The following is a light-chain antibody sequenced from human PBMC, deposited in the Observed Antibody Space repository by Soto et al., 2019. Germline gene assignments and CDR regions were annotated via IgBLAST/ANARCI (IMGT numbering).Light chain of an antibody. CDR3: QPHSSYPFT. V-gene: IGKV1-17*03. Sequence: DIQMTQSPSAMSASVGDRVTITCRASQGIGNVLTWFQQKPGKVPKRLIYATSSLQDGVPARFSGTGSGTEFTLAISGLQPEDVATYYCQPHSSYPFTFGGGTKVEIK. CDR1: QGIGNV. CDR2: ATS. J-gene: IGKJ4*01.